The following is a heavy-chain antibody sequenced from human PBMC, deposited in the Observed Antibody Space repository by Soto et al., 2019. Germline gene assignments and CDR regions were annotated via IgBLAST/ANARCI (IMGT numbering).Heavy chain of an antibody. Sequence: QVQLQESGPGLVKPSQTLSLTCTVSGGSISSGGYFLTWIRQHPGKGLEWIGYIYYSGTTFYNPSLKSRVTISVDTSKNQFSLRLSSVTAADTVVYYCASQHDYGDYDAFDIWGQGTMVTVSS. CDR3: ASQHDYGDYDAFDI. V-gene: IGHV4-31*03. CDR1: GGSISSGGYF. D-gene: IGHD4-17*01. J-gene: IGHJ3*02. CDR2: IYYSGTT.